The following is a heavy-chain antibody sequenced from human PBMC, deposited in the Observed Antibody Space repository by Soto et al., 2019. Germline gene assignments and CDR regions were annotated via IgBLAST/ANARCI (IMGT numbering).Heavy chain of an antibody. CDR1: GYTFTGYY. D-gene: IGHD3-9*01. CDR2: INPNSGGT. CDR3: ARDVRYFDWLLFNYYYGMDV. Sequence: ASVKVSCKASGYTFTGYYMHWVRQAPGQGLEWMGWINPNSGGTNYAQKFQGRVTMTRDTSIGTAYMELSRLRSDDTAVYYCARDVRYFDWLLFNYYYGMDVWGQGTTVTVSS. V-gene: IGHV1-2*02. J-gene: IGHJ6*02.